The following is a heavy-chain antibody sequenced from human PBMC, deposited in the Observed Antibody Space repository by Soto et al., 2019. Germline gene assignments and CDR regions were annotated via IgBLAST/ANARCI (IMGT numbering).Heavy chain of an antibody. Sequence: EVQLVQSGAEVKKPGESLRISCKGSGFTFTRHWISWVRQMPGGGLEWMGKIDHSDSYTNYSPSFQGHVTISADKSINTAYLQWSGLQASDTAMYYCARSLAYCTGGTCYKGYGMDVWGQGTTVIVSS. J-gene: IGHJ6*02. V-gene: IGHV5-10-1*03. D-gene: IGHD2-8*02. CDR1: GFTFTRHW. CDR2: IDHSDSYT. CDR3: ARSLAYCTGGTCYKGYGMDV.